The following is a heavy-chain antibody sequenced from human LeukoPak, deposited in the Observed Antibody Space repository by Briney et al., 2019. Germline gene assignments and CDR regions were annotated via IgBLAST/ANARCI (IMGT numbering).Heavy chain of an antibody. Sequence: GGSLRLSCAASGFTFDDYAMHWVRQAPGKGLEWVSLISWDGGSTYYADSVKGRFTISRDNSKNSLYLQMNSLRAEDTALYYCAKDMSPTAMAKALDYWGQGTLVTVSS. V-gene: IGHV3-43D*03. CDR1: GFTFDDYA. J-gene: IGHJ4*02. CDR3: AKDMSPTAMAKALDY. D-gene: IGHD5-18*01. CDR2: ISWDGGST.